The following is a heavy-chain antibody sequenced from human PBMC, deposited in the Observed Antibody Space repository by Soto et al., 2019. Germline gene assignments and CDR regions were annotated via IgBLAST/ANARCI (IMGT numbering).Heavy chain of an antibody. J-gene: IGHJ6*02. CDR2: VTANGGST. CDR3: ASLGVGDWANYYYYYGMDV. CDR1: GFTFSVYA. Sequence: PGGSLRLFCAATGFTFSVYAMTWVRQAPGKGLEWVSAVTANGGSTYSADSVKGRFTISRDNSKNTLFLQMNSLRAEDTAVYYCASLGVGDWANYYYYYGMDVWGQGTTVTV. D-gene: IGHD2-21*02. V-gene: IGHV3-23*01.